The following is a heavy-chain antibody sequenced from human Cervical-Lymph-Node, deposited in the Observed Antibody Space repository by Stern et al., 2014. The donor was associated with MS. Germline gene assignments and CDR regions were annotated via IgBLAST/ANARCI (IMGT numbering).Heavy chain of an antibody. CDR2: INPNTGTT. CDR3: TRVQRERRALDPFDP. D-gene: IGHD1-1*01. Sequence: VQLVQSGAEVKKPGASVNVSCEASGFSFTTHYMHWIRQAPGEGPEGGGMINPNTGTTSYARQFQGRVIITRDTSTSTIYMELTGLRSEDTALYFCTRVQRERRALDPFDPWGQGTLVTVSS. V-gene: IGHV1-46*03. CDR1: GFSFTTHY. J-gene: IGHJ5*02.